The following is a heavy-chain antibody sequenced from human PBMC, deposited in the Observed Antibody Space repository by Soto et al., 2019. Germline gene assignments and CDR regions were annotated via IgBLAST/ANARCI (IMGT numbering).Heavy chain of an antibody. V-gene: IGHV1-18*01. CDR1: GYIFTTYA. J-gene: IGHJ6*02. CDR3: ARSTKYYYGMDV. Sequence: ASVKVSCKASGYIFTTYAMHWVRQAPGQGLEWMGWISAYNGNTNYAQKLQGRVTMTTDTSTSTAYMELRSLRSDDTAVYYCARSTKYYYGMDVWGQGTTVTVSS. CDR2: ISAYNGNT.